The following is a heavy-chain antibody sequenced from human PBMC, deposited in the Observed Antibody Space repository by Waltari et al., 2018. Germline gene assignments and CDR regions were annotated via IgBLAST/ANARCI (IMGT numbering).Heavy chain of an antibody. CDR2: INRSGSP. CDR3: ARGRGYSSSGLYMDV. Sequence: QVQLPQWGAGLFKPAATLALTRAGYGVSFSGYGWSRIRQPPGKGLEWIGEINRSGSPNYHTPLKSRVTISVDTTKNQFSLKLSFVTAADTAVYYCARGRGYSSSGLYMDVWGKGTTVTVSS. CDR1: GVSFSGYG. D-gene: IGHD6-13*01. V-gene: IGHV4-34*01. J-gene: IGHJ6*03.